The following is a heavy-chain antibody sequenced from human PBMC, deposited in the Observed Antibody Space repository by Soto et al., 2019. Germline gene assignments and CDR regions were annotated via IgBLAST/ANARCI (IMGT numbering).Heavy chain of an antibody. J-gene: IGHJ5*02. V-gene: IGHV1-46*01. CDR3: ARVNTMVRGAYSTYGWFDP. D-gene: IGHD3-10*01. CDR2: INPSGGST. Sequence: ASVKVSCKASGYTFTSYYMHWVRQAPGQGLEWMGIINPSGGSTSYAQKFQGRVTMTRDTSTSTVYMELSSLRSEDRAVYYCARVNTMVRGAYSTYGWFDPWGQGTLVTVSS. CDR1: GYTFTSYY.